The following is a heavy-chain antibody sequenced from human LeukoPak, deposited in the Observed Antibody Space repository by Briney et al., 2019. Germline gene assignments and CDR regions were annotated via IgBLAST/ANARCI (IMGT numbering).Heavy chain of an antibody. CDR2: ISAYNGNT. CDR3: ARVYQVGGGVDP. D-gene: IGHD2-8*01. V-gene: IGHV1-18*04. CDR1: GYTFTSYY. J-gene: IGHJ5*02. Sequence: ASVKVSCKASGYTFTSYYMHWVRQAPGQGLEWMGWISAYNGNTNYAQKLQGRVTMTTDTSTSTAYMELRSLRSDDTAVYYCARVYQVGGGVDPWGQGTLVTVSS.